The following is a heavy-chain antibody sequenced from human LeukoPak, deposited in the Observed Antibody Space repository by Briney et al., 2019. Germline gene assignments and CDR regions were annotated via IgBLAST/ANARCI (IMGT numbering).Heavy chain of an antibody. CDR1: GFTVSSNY. J-gene: IGHJ4*02. Sequence: GGSLRLSCAASGFTVSSNYMSWVLQAPGKGLKWVSVIYSGGSTYYADSVKGRFTISRDNSKNTLYLQMNSLRAEDTAVYYCARVRDDILTGYPPPDFDYWGQGALVTVSS. CDR2: IYSGGST. D-gene: IGHD3-9*01. V-gene: IGHV3-53*01. CDR3: ARVRDDILTGYPPPDFDY.